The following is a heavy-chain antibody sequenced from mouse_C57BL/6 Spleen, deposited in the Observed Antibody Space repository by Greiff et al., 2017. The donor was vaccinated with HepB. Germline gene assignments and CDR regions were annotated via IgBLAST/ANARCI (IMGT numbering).Heavy chain of an antibody. CDR2: IHPNSGST. Sequence: VQLQQPGAELVKPGASVKLSCKASGYTFTSYWMHWVKQRPGQGLEWIGMIHPNSGSTNYNEKFKSKATLTVDKSSSTAYMQLSSLTSEDSAVYYCARRGQLRDYFDYWGQGTTLTVSS. D-gene: IGHD3-2*02. CDR1: GYTFTSYW. CDR3: ARRGQLRDYFDY. J-gene: IGHJ2*01. V-gene: IGHV1-64*01.